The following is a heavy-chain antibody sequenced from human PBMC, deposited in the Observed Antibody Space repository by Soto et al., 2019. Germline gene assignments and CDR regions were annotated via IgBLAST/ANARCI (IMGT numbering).Heavy chain of an antibody. V-gene: IGHV4-34*01. J-gene: IGHJ4*02. CDR1: GGSFSGYY. CDR2: INHSGST. CDR3: ARRVVVPAARPGFDY. Sequence: QVQLQQWGAGLLKPSETLSLTCAVYGGSFSGYYWSWIRQPPGKGLEWIGEINHSGSTNYNPSLKRRVTISVDTSKNQFSLKLSSVTAADTAVYYCARRVVVPAARPGFDYWGQGTLVTVSS. D-gene: IGHD2-2*02.